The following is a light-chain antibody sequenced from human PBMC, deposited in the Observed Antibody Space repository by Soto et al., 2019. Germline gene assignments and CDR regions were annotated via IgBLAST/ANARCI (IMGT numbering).Light chain of an antibody. CDR1: SSDVDGYNY. J-gene: IGLJ1*01. CDR3: SSKTSRNTYV. V-gene: IGLV2-14*01. Sequence: QSVLTQPASVSGSPGQSITISCTGTSSDVDGYNYVSWYQQHPGRAPKLVIYEVSYRPSRVSNRFSGSKSGKTASLTISGLQAEDDADYYCSSKTSRNTYVFGTGTKVTVL. CDR2: EVS.